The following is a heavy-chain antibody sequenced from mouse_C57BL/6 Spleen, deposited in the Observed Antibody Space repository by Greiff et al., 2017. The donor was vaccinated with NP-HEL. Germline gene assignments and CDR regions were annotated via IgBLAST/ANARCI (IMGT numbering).Heavy chain of an antibody. CDR1: GYTFTSYW. V-gene: IGHV1-5*01. J-gene: IGHJ2*01. Sequence: VHVKQSGTVLARPGASVKMSCKTSGYTFTSYWMHWVKQRPGQGLEWIGAIYPGNSDTSYNQKFKGKAKLTAVTSASTAYMELSSLTNEDSAVYYCTGPLRQLRLHFDYWGQGTTLTVSS. CDR2: IYPGNSDT. D-gene: IGHD3-2*02. CDR3: TGPLRQLRLHFDY.